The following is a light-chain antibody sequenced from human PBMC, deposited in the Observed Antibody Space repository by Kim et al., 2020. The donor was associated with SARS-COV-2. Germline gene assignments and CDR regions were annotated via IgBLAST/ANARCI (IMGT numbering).Light chain of an antibody. Sequence: PGERATPSCRASQTVCSTCLAWYQQKPGQAPRLLIYSASTRATGIPDRFSGGGSGTDFTLTISRLEPEDFAVYYCQQYGTSPPYTFGQGTKLEIK. CDR3: QQYGTSPPYT. CDR2: SAS. J-gene: IGKJ2*01. CDR1: QTVCSTC. V-gene: IGKV3-20*01.